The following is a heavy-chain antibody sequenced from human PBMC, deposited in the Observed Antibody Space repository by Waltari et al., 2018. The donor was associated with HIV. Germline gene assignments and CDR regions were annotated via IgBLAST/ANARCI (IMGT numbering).Heavy chain of an antibody. Sequence: QVQLVQSGAEVKKPGASVKVSCKVSGYTLTELSMHWVRQAPGKGLEWMGGFDPEDGETTYAQKLQGRVTMTEDTATDTAYMELSSLRSEDTAVYYCATVSASSGWSRDYYYYGMDVWGQGTTVTVSS. V-gene: IGHV1-24*01. CDR3: ATVSASSGWSRDYYYYGMDV. CDR1: GYTLTELS. D-gene: IGHD6-19*01. J-gene: IGHJ6*02. CDR2: FDPEDGET.